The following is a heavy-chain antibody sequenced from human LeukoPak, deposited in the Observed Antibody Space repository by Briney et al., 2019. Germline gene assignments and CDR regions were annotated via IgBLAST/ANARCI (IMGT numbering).Heavy chain of an antibody. CDR3: AKDFYDSSGYYYVGVFDY. V-gene: IGHV3-23*01. J-gene: IGHJ4*02. CDR2: ISGSGGST. CDR1: GFTFSNYA. D-gene: IGHD3-22*01. Sequence: PGGSLRLSCAASGFTFSNYAMSWVRQAPGKGLEWVSAISGSGGSTYYADSVKGRFTISRDNSKNTLYLQMNSLRAEDTAVYYCAKDFYDSSGYYYVGVFDYWGQGTLVTVSS.